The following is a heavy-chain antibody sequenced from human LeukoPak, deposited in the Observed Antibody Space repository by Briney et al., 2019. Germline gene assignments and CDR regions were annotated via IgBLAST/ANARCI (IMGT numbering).Heavy chain of an antibody. J-gene: IGHJ4*02. V-gene: IGHV4-59*08. Sequence: SETLSLTCSVSGGSIRSYYWSWIRQPPGKGLEWIGFVYYSGSTNYNPSLKSRVTISVDTSKNQFSLKLSSVTAADTAVYYCARGNFLHDFWGQGTLVTVSP. CDR3: ARGNFLHDF. CDR2: VYYSGST. CDR1: GGSIRSYY.